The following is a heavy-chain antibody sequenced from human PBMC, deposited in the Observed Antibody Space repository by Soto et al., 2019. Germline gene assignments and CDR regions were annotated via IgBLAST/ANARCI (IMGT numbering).Heavy chain of an antibody. CDR2: INHSGST. Sequence: QVQLQQWGAGLLKPSETLSLTCAVYGGSFSGYYWSWIRQPPGKGLEWIGEINHSGSTNYNPSLKSRVTISVNTSKNPFSLKLSSVTAADTAVYYCARAYYSGSFYYYYYGMDVWGQGTTVTVSS. V-gene: IGHV4-34*01. D-gene: IGHD1-26*01. CDR3: ARAYYSGSFYYYYYGMDV. J-gene: IGHJ6*02. CDR1: GGSFSGYY.